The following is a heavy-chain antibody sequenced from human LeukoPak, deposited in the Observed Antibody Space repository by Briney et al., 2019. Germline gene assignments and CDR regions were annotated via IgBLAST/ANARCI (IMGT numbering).Heavy chain of an antibody. CDR3: AKVDYDILTGYVDY. V-gene: IGHV3-23*01. D-gene: IGHD3-9*01. Sequence: GGSLRLSCSASGFTFTNAWMSWVRQAPGKGLEWVSAISGSGGSTYYADSVKGRFTISRDNSKNTLYLQMNSLRAEDTAVYYCAKVDYDILTGYVDYWGQGTLVTVSS. J-gene: IGHJ4*02. CDR1: GFTFTNAW. CDR2: ISGSGGST.